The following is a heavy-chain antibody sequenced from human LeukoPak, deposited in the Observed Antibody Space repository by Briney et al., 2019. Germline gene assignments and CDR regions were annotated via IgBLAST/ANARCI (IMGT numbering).Heavy chain of an antibody. D-gene: IGHD3-10*01. J-gene: IGHJ3*02. Sequence: ASVKVSCKASGYTFTGYYIHWVRQATGQGLEWMGWMNPNSGNTGYAQKFQGRVTMTRNTSISTAYMELSSLRSEDTAVYYCARGVWFGELTEAFDIWGQGTMVTVSS. CDR3: ARGVWFGELTEAFDI. CDR2: MNPNSGNT. CDR1: GYTFTGYY. V-gene: IGHV1-8*02.